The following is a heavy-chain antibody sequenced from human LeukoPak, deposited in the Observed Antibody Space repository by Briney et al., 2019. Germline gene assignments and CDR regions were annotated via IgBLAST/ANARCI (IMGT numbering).Heavy chain of an antibody. V-gene: IGHV1-24*01. CDR1: GYTLTELS. J-gene: IGHJ4*02. D-gene: IGHD3-10*01. CDR2: FDPEDGET. CDR3: ATVRYYYGSGSYFKRSYYFDY. Sequence: ASVKVSCKVSGYTLTELSMHWVRQAPGKGLEWMGGFDPEDGETIYAQKFQGRVTMTEDTSTDTAYMELSSLRSEDTAVYYCATVRYYYGSGSYFKRSYYFDYWGQGTLSPSPQ.